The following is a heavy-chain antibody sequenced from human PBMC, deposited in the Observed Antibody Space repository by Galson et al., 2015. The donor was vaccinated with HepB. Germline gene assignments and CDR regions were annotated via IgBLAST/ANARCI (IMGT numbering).Heavy chain of an antibody. CDR1: RFTFSSYA. CDR3: AKGDYGDYDLFDY. J-gene: IGHJ4*02. CDR2: ISGSGGST. Sequence: SLRLSCAASRFTFSSYAMSWVRQAPGKGLEWVSAISGSGGSTYYADSVKGRFTISRDNSKNTLYLQMNSLRAEDTAVYYCAKGDYGDYDLFDYWGQGTLVTVSS. D-gene: IGHD4-17*01. V-gene: IGHV3-23*01.